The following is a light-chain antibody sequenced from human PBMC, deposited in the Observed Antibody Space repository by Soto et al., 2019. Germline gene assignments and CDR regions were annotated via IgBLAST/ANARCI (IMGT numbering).Light chain of an antibody. V-gene: IGKV1-39*01. CDR3: QQSYSTLRA. CDR1: QSIRSY. J-gene: IGKJ1*01. CDR2: AAS. Sequence: DIQMTQSPSSLSASVGDRVTITCRASQSIRSYLTRYQQKPGKAPQLLIYAASSFQSGVPSRFSGSGSGTDFSLTITSLPTEDLATYYWQQSYSTLRAFGQGTNVEIK.